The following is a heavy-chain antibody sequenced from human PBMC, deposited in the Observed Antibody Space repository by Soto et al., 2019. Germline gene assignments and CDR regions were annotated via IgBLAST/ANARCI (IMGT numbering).Heavy chain of an antibody. V-gene: IGHV4-34*01. CDR2: INHSGST. CDR1: GGSFSGYY. Sequence: QVQLQQWGAGLLKPSETLSLTCAVYGGSFSGYYWSWIRQPPGKGLEWIGEINHSGSTNNNPSLNSRFTISVDTSKNQFSLKLSSVTAADKAVYSCARGSLGVDTANNTYYYGMDVWGQGTTVTVSS. D-gene: IGHD5-18*01. J-gene: IGHJ6*02. CDR3: ARGSLGVDTANNTYYYGMDV.